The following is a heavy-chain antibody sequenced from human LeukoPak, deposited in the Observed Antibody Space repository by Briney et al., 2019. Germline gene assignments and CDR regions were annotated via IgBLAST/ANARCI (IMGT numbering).Heavy chain of an antibody. V-gene: IGHV1-18*01. Sequence: ASVTVSCTASGYTFTSYGISWVRQAPGQGLEWMGWISAYNGNTNYAQKLQGRVTMTKDTSTSTAYMELRSLRSDDTAVYYCARVRAAGYNWFDPWGQGTLVTVSS. CDR3: ARVRAAGYNWFDP. J-gene: IGHJ5*02. CDR2: ISAYNGNT. D-gene: IGHD6-13*01. CDR1: GYTFTSYG.